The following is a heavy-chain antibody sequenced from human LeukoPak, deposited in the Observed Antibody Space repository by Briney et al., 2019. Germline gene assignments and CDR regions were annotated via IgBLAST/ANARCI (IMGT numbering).Heavy chain of an antibody. CDR1: GGSISSYY. CDR2: IYTSGST. D-gene: IGHD3-9*01. V-gene: IGHV4-4*07. Sequence: PSETLSLTCTVSGGSISSYYWSWIRQPAGKGLEWIGRIYTSGSTNYNPSLKSRVTMSVDTSKNQFSLKLSSVTAADTAVYYCARERESYYDTLTGYYVKGAFDIWGQGTMVTVSS. CDR3: ARERESYYDTLTGYYVKGAFDI. J-gene: IGHJ3*02.